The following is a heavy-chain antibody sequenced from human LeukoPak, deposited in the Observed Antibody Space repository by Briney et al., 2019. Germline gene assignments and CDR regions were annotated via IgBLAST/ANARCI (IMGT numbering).Heavy chain of an antibody. J-gene: IGHJ4*02. CDR1: GFTVNNSY. CDR3: ARRFNSNWSLDY. V-gene: IGHV3-53*01. CDR2: IYGGGST. Sequence: PGGSLRLSCAASGFTVNNSYMSWVRQAPGRGLEWVSVIYGGGSTHYADSVKGRFTISRDNSKNTLFLQMNSLRAEDTAVYYCARRFNSNWSLDYWGQGTLVTVSS. D-gene: IGHD6-13*01.